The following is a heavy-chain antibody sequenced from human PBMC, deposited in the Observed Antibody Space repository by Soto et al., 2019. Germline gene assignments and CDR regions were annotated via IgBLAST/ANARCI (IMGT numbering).Heavy chain of an antibody. V-gene: IGHV1-69*08. CDR1: GGTFSSYT. CDR3: ARDPARHQGAYWYFDL. Sequence: QVQLVQSGAEVKKPGSSVKVSCKASGGTFSSYTISWVRQAPGQGLEWMGRIIPILGIANYAQKFQGRVSQVRGQATDAEQCRGRVTVTADKSTRTGYVELGGLGSEDTAVYYCARDPARHQGAYWYFDLWGRGTLVTVSS. D-gene: IGHD2-2*01. J-gene: IGHJ2*01. CDR2: IIPILGIA.